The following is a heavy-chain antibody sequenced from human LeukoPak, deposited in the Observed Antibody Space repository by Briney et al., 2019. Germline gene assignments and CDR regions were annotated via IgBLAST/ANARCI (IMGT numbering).Heavy chain of an antibody. V-gene: IGHV4-59*08. J-gene: IGHJ1*01. CDR2: IHSSGSA. D-gene: IGHD3-3*02. Sequence: SETLTLTCTISGGSMSTYYWTWIRQPPGKGLEWIGYIHSSGSANYKPSLKSRVTISVDTSKNQFSLKLTSVSAADTAVYYCARLADFSIHDWGQGTSVTVSS. CDR1: GGSMSTYY. CDR3: ARLADFSIHD.